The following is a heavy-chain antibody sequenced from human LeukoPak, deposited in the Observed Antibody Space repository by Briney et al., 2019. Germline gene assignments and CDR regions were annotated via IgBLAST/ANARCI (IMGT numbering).Heavy chain of an antibody. CDR3: ARDPAAAGIDCGWFDP. V-gene: IGHV1-18*01. CDR2: ISAYNGNT. Sequence: ASVKVSCKASGYTFTSYGISWVRQAPGQGLEWMGWISAYNGNTNYAQKLQGRVTMTTDTSTSTAYMELRSLRSDDTAVYYCARDPAAAGIDCGWFDPWGQGTLVTVSS. CDR1: GYTFTSYG. J-gene: IGHJ5*02. D-gene: IGHD6-13*01.